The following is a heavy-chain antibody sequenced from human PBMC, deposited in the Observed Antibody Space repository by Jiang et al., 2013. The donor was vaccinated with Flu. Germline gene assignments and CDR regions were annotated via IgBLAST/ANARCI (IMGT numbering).Heavy chain of an antibody. V-gene: IGHV4-59*01. Sequence: GPGLVKSSETLSLTCTVSGDSSTNYYWHWVRQTPGKGLEWVGYFYYVGITMYNPSLKSRVTISRDTSKNEFSLKLNSVTAADSGVYFCARGVTAVDRRFDYWGQGTLATVSS. D-gene: IGHD4-23*01. CDR1: GDSSTNYY. J-gene: IGHJ4*02. CDR3: ARGVTAVDRRFDY. CDR2: FYYVGIT.